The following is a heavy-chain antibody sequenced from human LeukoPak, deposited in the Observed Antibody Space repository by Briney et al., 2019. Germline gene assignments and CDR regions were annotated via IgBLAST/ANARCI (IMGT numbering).Heavy chain of an antibody. D-gene: IGHD4-17*01. CDR2: IDSDGSEG. CDR3: ASGRYGDYHFDY. V-gene: IGHV3-7*03. CDR1: GFTFSGFW. Sequence: PGGSLRLSCAVSGFTFSGFWMSWSRQAPGKGLEWVASIDSDGSEGYYADVVKGRFTISRDNAKNSLYLQINSLRAEDTAVYYCASGRYGDYHFDYWGQGTLVTVSS. J-gene: IGHJ4*02.